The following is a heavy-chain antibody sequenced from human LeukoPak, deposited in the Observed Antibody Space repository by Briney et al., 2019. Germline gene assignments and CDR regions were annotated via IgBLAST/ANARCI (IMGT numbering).Heavy chain of an antibody. CDR1: GGSFSGYY. J-gene: IGHJ5*02. Sequence: PSETLSLTCAVYGGSFSGYYWSWIRQPPGKGLEWIGEINHSGSTNYNPSLKSRVTISVDTSKNQFSLKLNSVTAADTAVYYCAGAYIVVVPAARYYDFWSGYEPWGQGTLVTVSS. CDR2: INHSGST. V-gene: IGHV4-34*01. CDR3: AGAYIVVVPAARYYDFWSGYEP. D-gene: IGHD3-3*01.